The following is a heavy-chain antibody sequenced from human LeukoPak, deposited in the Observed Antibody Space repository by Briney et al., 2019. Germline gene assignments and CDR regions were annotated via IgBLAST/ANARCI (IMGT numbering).Heavy chain of an antibody. CDR3: ARHSRSGIAVAGIFDY. J-gene: IGHJ4*02. D-gene: IGHD6-19*01. Sequence: SETLSLTCTVSGGSISSSSYYWGWIRQPPGKGLEWIGSIYYSGSTYYDPSLKSRVTISVDTSENQFSLKLSSVTAADTAVYYCARHSRSGIAVAGIFDYWGQGTLVTVSS. V-gene: IGHV4-39*01. CDR2: IYYSGST. CDR1: GGSISSSSYY.